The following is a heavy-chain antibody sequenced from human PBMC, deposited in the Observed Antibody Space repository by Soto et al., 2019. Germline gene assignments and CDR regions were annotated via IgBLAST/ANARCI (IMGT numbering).Heavy chain of an antibody. CDR1: GFTFSSYG. CDR2: IWYDGSNK. V-gene: IGHV3-33*01. Sequence: QVQLVESGGGVVQPGRSLRLSCAASGFTFSSYGMHWVRQAPGKGLEWVAVIWYDGSNKYYADSVKGRFTISRDNFKDTRELQVNSLRAEDRAVYYCAREGGWGWHDAFDIWGQGTMVTVSS. CDR3: AREGGWGWHDAFDI. D-gene: IGHD3-16*01. J-gene: IGHJ3*02.